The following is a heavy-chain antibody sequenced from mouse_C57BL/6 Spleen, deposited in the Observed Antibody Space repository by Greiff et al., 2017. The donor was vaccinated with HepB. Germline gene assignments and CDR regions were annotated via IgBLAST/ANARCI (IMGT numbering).Heavy chain of an antibody. Sequence: QVQLKESGAELVMPGASVKLSCKASGYTFTSYWMHWVKQRPGQGLEWIGEIDPSDSYTNYNQKVKGKSTLNVDKSSSPAYMQISRLTSEDSAVYYCARYAGNAMDYWGQGTSVTVSS. CDR1: GYTFTSYW. V-gene: IGHV1-69*01. CDR3: ARYAGNAMDY. J-gene: IGHJ4*01. CDR2: IDPSDSYT. D-gene: IGHD4-1*01.